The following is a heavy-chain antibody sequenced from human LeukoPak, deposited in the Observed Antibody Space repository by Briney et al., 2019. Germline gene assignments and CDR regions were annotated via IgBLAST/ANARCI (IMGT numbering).Heavy chain of an antibody. D-gene: IGHD2-21*02. CDR3: VRVGKCGGDCYWTDGYFQH. CDR2: INSDGGTT. J-gene: IGHJ1*01. CDR1: GFTFSSYW. V-gene: IGHV3-74*01. Sequence: GGSLRLSCAASGFTFSSYWMHWVRQAPGKGLEWVSRINSDGGTTNYADSVKGRFTISRGNAKNTLYLQMNSLRAEDTAVYYCVRVGKCGGDCYWTDGYFQHWGQGTLVTVSS.